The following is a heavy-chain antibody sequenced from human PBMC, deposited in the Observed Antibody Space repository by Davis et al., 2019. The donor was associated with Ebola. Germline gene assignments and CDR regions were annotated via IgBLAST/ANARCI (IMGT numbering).Heavy chain of an antibody. V-gene: IGHV3-66*01. CDR2: LYRGSPT. CDR1: GFIVSSNH. J-gene: IGHJ4*02. Sequence: GESLKISCKASGFIVSSNHMSWVRQAPGKGLEWVSVLYRGSPTHYADSVKGRFTISRDNAKNSLYLQMNSLRAEDTAVYYCARDILYSSGWYDYWGQGTLVTVSP. D-gene: IGHD6-19*01. CDR3: ARDILYSSGWYDY.